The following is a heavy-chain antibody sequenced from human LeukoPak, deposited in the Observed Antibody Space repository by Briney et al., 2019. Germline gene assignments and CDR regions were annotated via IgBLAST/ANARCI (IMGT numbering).Heavy chain of an antibody. CDR2: ISGSGGST. CDR1: EFTFSSYA. V-gene: IGHV3-23*01. Sequence: GGSLRLSCAASEFTFSSYAMSWVRQAPGKGLEWVSTISGSGGSTYYADSVKGRFTISRDNSKNTLYLQMNSLRAEDTAVFYCAKGGCSSTSCPYYYMDVWGKGTTVTVSS. J-gene: IGHJ6*03. CDR3: AKGGCSSTSCPYYYMDV. D-gene: IGHD2-2*01.